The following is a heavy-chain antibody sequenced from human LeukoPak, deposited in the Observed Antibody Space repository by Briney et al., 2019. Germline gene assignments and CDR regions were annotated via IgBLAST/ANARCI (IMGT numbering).Heavy chain of an antibody. D-gene: IGHD6-13*01. CDR3: AATYSSSWYQVY. J-gene: IGHJ4*02. CDR1: GGSIXSGGXY. Sequence: PSETLSLTCTVSGGSIXSGGXYWSWIRXXXXXXLEWIGYIYYSGSTYYNPSLKSRVTISVDTSKNQFSLKLSSVTAADTAVYYCAATYSSSWYQVYWGQGTLVTVSS. CDR2: IYYSGST. V-gene: IGHV4-31*03.